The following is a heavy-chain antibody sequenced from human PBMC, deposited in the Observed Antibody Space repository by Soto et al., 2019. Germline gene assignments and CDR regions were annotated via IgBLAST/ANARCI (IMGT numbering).Heavy chain of an antibody. V-gene: IGHV1-69*08. CDR1: GGIFSSYS. CDR2: IIPIYDIA. J-gene: IGHJ4*02. D-gene: IGHD3-16*01. Sequence: QVQLVQSGAEVKKPGSSVKVSCKASGGIFSSYSISWVRQAPGQGLEWMGRIIPIYDIANYAQKFQDRVTITADKSTSTGYMELSSLRSEDTAGYYCARDSNAYSRQYWGQGTLVTVSP. CDR3: ARDSNAYSRQY.